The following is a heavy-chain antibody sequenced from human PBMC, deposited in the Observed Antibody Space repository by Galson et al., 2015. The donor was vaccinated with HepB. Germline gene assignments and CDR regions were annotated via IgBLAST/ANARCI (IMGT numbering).Heavy chain of an antibody. CDR3: AYRGANCAYNWFHP. CDR1: GVSVSTSGVG. V-gene: IGHV2-5*02. D-gene: IGHD2-8*01. CDR2: IYWDDDK. Sequence: PALVKPTQTLTLTCTLSGVSVSTSGVGVGWIRQPPGKAPEWLALIYWDDDKRYSPFLKSRLTITRDTPNNQVVLTMTNMDPVDTATYYCAYRGANCAYNWFHPWGQGTLVTVSS. J-gene: IGHJ5*02.